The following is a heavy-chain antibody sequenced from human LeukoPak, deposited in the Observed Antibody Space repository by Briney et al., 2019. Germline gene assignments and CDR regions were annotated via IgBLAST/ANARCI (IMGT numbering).Heavy chain of an antibody. CDR1: GGSISNYY. V-gene: IGHV4-59*01. J-gene: IGHJ4*02. CDR3: ARSHGSGSYYNLNDY. CDR2: IYYSGST. Sequence: SETVSLPCTVSGGSISNYYWSWIRQPPGKGLEWIGYIYYSGSTNYNPSLRSRVTISVDTSKNQFSLKLSSVTAADTAVYYCARSHGSGSYYNLNDYWGQGTLVTVSS. D-gene: IGHD3-10*01.